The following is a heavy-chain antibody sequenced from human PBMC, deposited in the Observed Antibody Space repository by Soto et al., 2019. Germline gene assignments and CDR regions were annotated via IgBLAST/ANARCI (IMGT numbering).Heavy chain of an antibody. V-gene: IGHV1-3*01. Sequence: ASVKVSCKASGYTFTSYAMHWVRQAPGQRLEWMGWINAGNGNTKYSQKFQGRVTITRDTSASTAYMELSSLRSEDTAVYYCARDPAITYYDFWSNWFDPWGQGTLVTVSS. D-gene: IGHD3-3*01. J-gene: IGHJ5*02. CDR1: GYTFTSYA. CDR3: ARDPAITYYDFWSNWFDP. CDR2: INAGNGNT.